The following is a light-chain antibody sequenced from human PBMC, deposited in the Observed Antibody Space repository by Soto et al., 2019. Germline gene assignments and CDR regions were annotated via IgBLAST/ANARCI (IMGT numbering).Light chain of an antibody. Sequence: QAVVTQPPSASGTPGQRVTISCSGSSSNIGSNTVNWYQQLPGTAPKLLIYSNNQRPSGVPDRFSGSKSGTSASLAISGLQSEDEADYYCAAWDESLNGWVFGGGTKVTVL. J-gene: IGLJ3*02. CDR3: AAWDESLNGWV. CDR2: SNN. CDR1: SSNIGSNT. V-gene: IGLV1-44*01.